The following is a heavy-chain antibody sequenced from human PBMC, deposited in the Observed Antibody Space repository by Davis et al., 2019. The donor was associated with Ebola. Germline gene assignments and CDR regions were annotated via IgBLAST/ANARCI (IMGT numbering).Heavy chain of an antibody. V-gene: IGHV4-4*02. CDR2: IHHSGST. D-gene: IGHD3-22*01. J-gene: IGHJ4*02. CDR1: GDSITSNNW. Sequence: SETLSLTCAVSGDSITSNNWWIWVRQPPGKGLEWIGEIHHSGSTNYSPSLKSRVTISVDKSKNQFSLNLISVTAADTAVYYCARDYYDSNGYLYYFDSWGQGTLVTVSS. CDR3: ARDYYDSNGYLYYFDS.